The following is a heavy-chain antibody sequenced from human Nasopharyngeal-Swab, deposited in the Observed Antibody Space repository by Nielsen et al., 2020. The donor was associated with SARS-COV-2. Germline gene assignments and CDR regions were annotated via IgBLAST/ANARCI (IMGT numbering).Heavy chain of an antibody. V-gene: IGHV3-30*04. Sequence: GGSLRLSCAASELTFSNYAMHWVRQAPGKGLEWVAVISNDGSNKYYADSVKGRFTISRDNSKNTLYLQMNSLRAEDTAIYYCARDWSWGSSWAFDYWGQGNLVTVSS. J-gene: IGHJ4*02. CDR3: ARDWSWGSSWAFDY. D-gene: IGHD6-13*01. CDR2: ISNDGSNK. CDR1: ELTFSNYA.